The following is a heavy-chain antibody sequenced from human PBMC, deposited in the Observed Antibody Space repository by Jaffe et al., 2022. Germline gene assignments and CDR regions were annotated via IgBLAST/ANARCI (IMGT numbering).Heavy chain of an antibody. CDR1: SGSISSSSYY. J-gene: IGHJ5*02. V-gene: IGHV4-61*02. CDR2: IYTSGST. Sequence: QVQLQESGPGLVKPSQTLSLTCTVSSGSISSSSYYWSWIRQPAGKGLEWIGRIYTSGSTNYNPALKSRVTISVDTSKNQFSLNLSSVTAADTAVYHCARGQDWFDPWGQGTLVTVSS. CDR3: ARGQDWFDP.